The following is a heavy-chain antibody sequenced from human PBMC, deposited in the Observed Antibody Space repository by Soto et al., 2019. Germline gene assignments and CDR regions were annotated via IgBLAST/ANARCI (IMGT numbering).Heavy chain of an antibody. CDR2: IYWDDDK. CDR3: AHRRRVPPGEYFDL. Sequence: QITLKESGPTLVKPTQTLTLTCTFSGFSLSTSGVGVGWIRQPPGKALEWLALIYWDDDKRYSPSLKSRLTTSTDTSNTQVVLTSTNMDPVDTATYYCAHRRRVPPGEYFDLWGRGTLVTVSS. J-gene: IGHJ2*01. D-gene: IGHD3-16*01. V-gene: IGHV2-5*02. CDR1: GFSLSTSGVG.